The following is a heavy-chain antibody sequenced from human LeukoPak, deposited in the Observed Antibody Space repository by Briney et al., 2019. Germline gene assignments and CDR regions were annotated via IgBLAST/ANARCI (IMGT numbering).Heavy chain of an antibody. J-gene: IGHJ4*02. CDR3: ARDRSGYYLFDY. V-gene: IGHV3-48*02. CDR2: ISSSSSNI. D-gene: IGHD3-22*01. Sequence: GGSLRLSCAASGFTFSTYSMNWVRQAPGKGLEWGSYISSSSSNIYYAESVKGRFTISRDNAKNSLYLQMNSLRDEDTAVYYCARDRSGYYLFDYWGQGALVTVSS. CDR1: GFTFSTYS.